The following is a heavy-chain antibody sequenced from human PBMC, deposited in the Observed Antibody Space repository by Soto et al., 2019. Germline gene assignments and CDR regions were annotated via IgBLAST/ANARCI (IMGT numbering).Heavy chain of an antibody. V-gene: IGHV4-31*01. CDR3: ASGVLH. Sequence: QVQLQESGPGLVKPSQTLSLTCTVSGGSISSGGYYWSWIRQHPGKGLEWIGSIYYSGSTHYNPAPXSXXTLSVDTSKNPFSLQLSSVPAADTAVYYCASGVLHWGQGTLVTVSS. CDR2: IYYSGST. CDR1: GGSISSGGYY. J-gene: IGHJ4*02. D-gene: IGHD3-10*01.